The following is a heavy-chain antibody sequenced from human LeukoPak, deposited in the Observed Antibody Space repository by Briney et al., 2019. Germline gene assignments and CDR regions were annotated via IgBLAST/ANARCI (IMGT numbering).Heavy chain of an antibody. J-gene: IGHJ4*02. CDR1: GFTFSTYW. V-gene: IGHV3-7*01. D-gene: IGHD2-2*01. Sequence: GGSLRLSCAASGFTFSTYWMSWVRQAPGKGLEWVANIKQDGSEKYYVDSVKGRFTISRDNAKNSLFLQMNSLRAEDTAVYHCARVRCSSNSCFPDYWGQGTLVTVSS. CDR3: ARVRCSSNSCFPDY. CDR2: IKQDGSEK.